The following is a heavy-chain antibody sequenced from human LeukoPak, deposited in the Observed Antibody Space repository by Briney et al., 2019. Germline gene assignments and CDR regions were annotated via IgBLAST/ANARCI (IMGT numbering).Heavy chain of an antibody. V-gene: IGHV3-23*01. Sequence: GGSLRLSCAASGFTFSSYAMNWVRQAPGEGLEWVSAIIGSGGSTYYADSVKGRFPISRDNSKSTLYLQMNSLRADDTAVYYCAKDHTSGWPYYFDYWGQGTLVTVSS. CDR3: AKDHTSGWPYYFDY. J-gene: IGHJ4*02. CDR1: GFTFSSYA. CDR2: IIGSGGST. D-gene: IGHD6-19*01.